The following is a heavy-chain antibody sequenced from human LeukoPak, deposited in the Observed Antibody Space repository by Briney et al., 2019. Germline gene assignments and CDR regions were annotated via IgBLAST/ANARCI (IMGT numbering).Heavy chain of an antibody. Sequence: SGGSLRLSCAASGFTFSDYYMHWVRQGPGEGPVWVSRISSEGGTTFYADSVKGRFTISRDNAKNSLYLQMNSLRAEDTALYYCAKAGNSGSYHSPILFDYWGQGTLVTVSS. CDR2: ISSEGGTT. J-gene: IGHJ4*02. D-gene: IGHD1-26*01. V-gene: IGHV3-74*01. CDR3: AKAGNSGSYHSPILFDY. CDR1: GFTFSDYY.